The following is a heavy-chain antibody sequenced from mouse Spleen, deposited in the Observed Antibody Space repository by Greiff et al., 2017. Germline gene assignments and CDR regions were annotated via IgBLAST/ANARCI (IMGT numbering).Heavy chain of an antibody. V-gene: IGHV1-76*01. CDR3: ARGGQDFDY. D-gene: IGHD3-3*01. CDR2: IYPGSGNT. CDR1: GYTFTDYY. J-gene: IGHJ2*01. Sequence: VKLQESGAELVRPGASVKLSCKASGYTFTDYYINWVKQRPGQGLEWIARIYPGSGNTYYNEKFKGKATLTAEKSSSTAYMQLSSLTSEDSAVYFCARGGQDFDYWGQGTTLTVSS.